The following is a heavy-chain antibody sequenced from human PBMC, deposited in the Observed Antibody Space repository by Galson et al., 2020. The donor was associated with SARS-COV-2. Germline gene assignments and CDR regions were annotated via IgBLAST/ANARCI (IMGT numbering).Heavy chain of an antibody. CDR2: INSSGST. J-gene: IGHJ1*01. Sequence: SETLSLTCAVYGGSFSGYYCSWIRQPPGKGLEWIGEINSSGSTNYNPSLKSRVTISVDTSKNHFSLKLRSVTAADTALYYCARREEDNKRRGLEHWGQGILVTVSS. CDR3: ARREEDNKRRGLEH. CDR1: GGSFSGYY. V-gene: IGHV4-34*01. D-gene: IGHD6-19*01.